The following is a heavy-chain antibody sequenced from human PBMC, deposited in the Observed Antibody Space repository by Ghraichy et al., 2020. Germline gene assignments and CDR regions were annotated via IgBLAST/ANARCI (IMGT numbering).Heavy chain of an antibody. V-gene: IGHV3-30*18. J-gene: IGHJ4*02. CDR3: AKGEDGSPDS. CDR2: ISSDEKTK. D-gene: IGHD1-26*01. CDR1: GFTFSRYG. Sequence: LSLTCAVSGFTFSRYGMHWVRQAPGKGLEWVALISSDEKTKYYADSVKGRFSISRDNSKNTLLLQMNSLRAEDTAMYFCAKGEDGSPDSWGQGTLVIISS.